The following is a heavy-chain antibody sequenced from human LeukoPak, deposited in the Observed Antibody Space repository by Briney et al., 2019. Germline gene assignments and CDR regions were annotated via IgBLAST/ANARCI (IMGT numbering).Heavy chain of an antibody. CDR2: ISPSSGAT. CDR1: GYTFTGYY. D-gene: IGHD2-21*02. CDR3: ARSGPMELTVTAGDY. Sequence: EASVTVSCKASGYTFTGYYMHWVRQAPGQGLEWMGWISPSSGATNYAQNFQGRVTITRESSITTAYMELSRLTSDDTAVYYCARSGPMELTVTAGDYWGQGTLVTVSS. J-gene: IGHJ4*02. V-gene: IGHV1-2*02.